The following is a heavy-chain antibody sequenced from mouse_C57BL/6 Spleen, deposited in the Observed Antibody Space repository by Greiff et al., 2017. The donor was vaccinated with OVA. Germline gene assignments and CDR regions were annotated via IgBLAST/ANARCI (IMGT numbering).Heavy chain of an antibody. CDR2: ISSGRSTI. V-gene: IGHV5-17*01. Sequence: EVKLMESGGGLVKPGGSLKLSCAASGFTFSDYGMHWVRQAPEKGLEWVAYISSGRSTIYYADTVKGRFTISRNNAKNTLFLQMTRLRSEDTAMYYCARAYYGRSYAMDYWGQGTSVTVSS. CDR1: GFTFSDYG. J-gene: IGHJ4*01. CDR3: ARAYYGRSYAMDY. D-gene: IGHD1-1*01.